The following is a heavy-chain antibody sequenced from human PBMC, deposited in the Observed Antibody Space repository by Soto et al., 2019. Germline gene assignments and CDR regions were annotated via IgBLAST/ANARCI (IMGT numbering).Heavy chain of an antibody. V-gene: IGHV4-38-2*02. J-gene: IGHJ3*02. CDR3: ARDAYGGNSDFEI. Sequence: PSETLSLTCAVSGYSMSSGYYWGWIRQPPGKGLEWLGSIYHSGSTYYNPSLKSRVTISVDTSKNQFSLKLSSVTAADTAVYYCARDAYGGNSDFEIWGQGTMVTVSS. D-gene: IGHD4-17*01. CDR2: IYHSGST. CDR1: GYSMSSGYY.